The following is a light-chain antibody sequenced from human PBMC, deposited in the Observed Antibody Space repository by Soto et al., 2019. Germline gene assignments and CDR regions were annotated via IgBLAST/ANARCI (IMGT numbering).Light chain of an antibody. J-gene: IGLJ1*01. V-gene: IGLV2-14*01. CDR2: EVS. CDR1: TSDVGGSNY. Sequence: QSALTQPASVSGSPGQSITISCTGTTSDVGGSNYVSWFQHHPGKAPKLVIFEVSNRPSGVSNRISGSKSGNTASLTISGLQAEDEADYSCSSYATGSNSPYAFGTGTKVTVL. CDR3: SSYATGSNSPYA.